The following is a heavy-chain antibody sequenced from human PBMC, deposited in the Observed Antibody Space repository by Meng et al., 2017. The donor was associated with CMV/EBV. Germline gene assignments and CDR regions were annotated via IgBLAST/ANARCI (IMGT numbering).Heavy chain of an antibody. CDR3: ARVQCYDSSGYPCY. V-gene: IGHV3-21*01. CDR1: GFTFSSYS. J-gene: IGHJ4*02. CDR2: ISSSSSYI. Sequence: GESLEISCAASGFTFSSYSMNWVRQAPGKGLEWVSSISSSSSYIYYADSVKGRFTISRDNAKNSLYLQMNSLRAEDTAVYYCARVQCYDSSGYPCYWGQGTLVTVSS. D-gene: IGHD3-22*01.